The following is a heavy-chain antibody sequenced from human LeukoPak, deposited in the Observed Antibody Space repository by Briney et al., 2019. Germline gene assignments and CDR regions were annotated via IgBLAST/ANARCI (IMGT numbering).Heavy chain of an antibody. CDR3: ARGGLGPTYYFDY. J-gene: IGHJ4*02. CDR2: ISAYNGNT. D-gene: IGHD2/OR15-2a*01. Sequence: ASVKVSCKASGYTFTSYGISWVRQAPGQGLEWMGWISAYNGNTNYAQKFQDRVTITRDTSANTAYMELSSLRSEDTAAYYCARGGLGPTYYFDYWGQGTLVTVSS. CDR1: GYTFTSYG. V-gene: IGHV1-18*01.